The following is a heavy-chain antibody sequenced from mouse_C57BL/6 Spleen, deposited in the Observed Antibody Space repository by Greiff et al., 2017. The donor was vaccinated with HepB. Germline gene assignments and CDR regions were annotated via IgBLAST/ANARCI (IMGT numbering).Heavy chain of an antibody. CDR1: GYTFTSYT. Sequence: VQLQESGAELARPGASVKMTCKASGYTFTSYTMHWVKQRPGRGLEWIGYLNPSSCYTKYNQKFKDKAKLTADKSSSTAYMQLSSLTSEDSAVYYCARENSYFDYWGRGTTLTVSS. CDR2: LNPSSCYT. V-gene: IGHV1-4*01. CDR3: ARENSYFDY. J-gene: IGHJ2*01.